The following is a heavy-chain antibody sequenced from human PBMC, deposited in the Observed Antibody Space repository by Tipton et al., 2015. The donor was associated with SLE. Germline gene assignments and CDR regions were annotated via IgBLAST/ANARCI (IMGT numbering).Heavy chain of an antibody. V-gene: IGHV4-34*01. Sequence: TLSLTCTVYNGSSTVYYWTWIRQPPGKGLEWIGSVYDSGTTYYNPSLESRVTMSVDTSKTQFSLKLTSLTAADTAVYYCARVVTVGATHYYDMDVWGQGTTVTVSS. CDR1: NGSSTVYY. D-gene: IGHD2-15*01. CDR3: ARVVTVGATHYYDMDV. J-gene: IGHJ6*02. CDR2: VYDSGTT.